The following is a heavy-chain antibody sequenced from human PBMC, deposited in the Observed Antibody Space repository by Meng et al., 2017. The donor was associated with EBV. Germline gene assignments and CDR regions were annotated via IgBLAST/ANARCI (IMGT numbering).Heavy chain of an antibody. D-gene: IGHD3-16*02. J-gene: IGHJ4*02. CDR2: ISAYNGNT. CDR3: ARVRTFGGVIPPDY. CDR1: GYTFTSYG. V-gene: IGHV1-18*01. Sequence: QVKRGQSGVWVKKPGASVKVSCKASGYTFTSYGISWVRQAPGQGLEWMGWISAYNGNTNYAQKLQGRVTMTTDTSTSTAYMELRSLRSDDTAVYYCARVRTFGGVIPPDYWGQGTLVTVSS.